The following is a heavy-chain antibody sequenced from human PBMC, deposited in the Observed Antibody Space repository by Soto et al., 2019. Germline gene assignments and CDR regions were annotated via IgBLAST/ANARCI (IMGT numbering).Heavy chain of an antibody. CDR2: IWYDGSNK. J-gene: IGHJ6*03. CDR3: AKDQSPVTIFGVVHTPDMDV. CDR1: GFTFSSYG. D-gene: IGHD3-3*01. Sequence: GGSLRLSCAASGFTFSSYGMHWVRQAPGKGLEWVAVIWYDGSNKYYADSVKGRFTISRDNSKNTLYLQMNSLRAEDTAVYYCAKDQSPVTIFGVVHTPDMDVWGKGTTVTVSS. V-gene: IGHV3-33*06.